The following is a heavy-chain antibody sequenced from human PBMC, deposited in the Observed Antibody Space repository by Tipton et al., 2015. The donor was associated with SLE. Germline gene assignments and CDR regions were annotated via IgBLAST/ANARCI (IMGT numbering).Heavy chain of an antibody. CDR2: ISSSGSTI. CDR1: GFTFSNSA. J-gene: IGHJ2*01. Sequence: GSLRLSCAASGFTFSNSAIHWIRQAPGKGLEWVSYISSSGSTIYYADSVKGRFTISRDNAKNSLYLQMNSLRAEDTAVYYCARELLRPWYFDLWGRGTLVTVSS. V-gene: IGHV3-11*04. D-gene: IGHD1-26*01. CDR3: ARELLRPWYFDL.